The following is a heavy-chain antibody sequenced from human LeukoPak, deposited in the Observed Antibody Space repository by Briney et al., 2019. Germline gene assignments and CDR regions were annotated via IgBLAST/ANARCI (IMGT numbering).Heavy chain of an antibody. CDR1: GFTFSSYG. V-gene: IGHV3-30*18. D-gene: IGHD5-18*01. J-gene: IGHJ3*02. CDR3: AKEARAYSYGYLAFDI. Sequence: GGSLRLSCAASGFTFSSYGMHWVRQAPGKGLEWVAVISYDGSNKYYADSVKGRFTISRDNSKNTLYLQMNSLRAEDTAVYYCAKEARAYSYGYLAFDIWGQGTMVTVSS. CDR2: ISYDGSNK.